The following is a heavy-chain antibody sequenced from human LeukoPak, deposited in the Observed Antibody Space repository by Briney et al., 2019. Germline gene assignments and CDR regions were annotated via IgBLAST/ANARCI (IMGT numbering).Heavy chain of an antibody. CDR2: IIPILGIA. D-gene: IGHD2-2*01. Sequence: ASVKVSCKASGGTFSSYAISWVRQAPGQGLEWMGRIIPILGIANYAQKFQGRVTITADKSTSTAYMELSSLRSEDTAVYYCARGHDEDSSSRGYYYYYYMDVWGKGTTVTVSS. V-gene: IGHV1-69*04. J-gene: IGHJ6*03. CDR3: ARGHDEDSSSRGYYYYYYMDV. CDR1: GGTFSSYA.